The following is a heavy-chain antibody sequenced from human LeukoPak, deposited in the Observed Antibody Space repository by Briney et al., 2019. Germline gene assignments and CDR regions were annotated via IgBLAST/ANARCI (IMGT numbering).Heavy chain of an antibody. J-gene: IGHJ4*02. CDR1: GYTSTSYY. V-gene: IGHV1-46*01. Sequence: ASVKVSCKASGYTSTSYYMHWVRQAPGQGLEWMGIINPSGGSTSYAQKFQGRVTMTRDTSTSTVYMELSSLRSEDTAVYYCARARLITMVRASLDYWGQGTLVTVSS. CDR3: ARARLITMVRASLDY. CDR2: INPSGGST. D-gene: IGHD3-10*01.